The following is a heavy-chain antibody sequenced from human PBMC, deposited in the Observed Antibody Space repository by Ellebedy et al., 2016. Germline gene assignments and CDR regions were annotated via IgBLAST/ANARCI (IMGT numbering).Heavy chain of an antibody. CDR3: AKAKSFYYYYYMDV. CDR2: ISGSGGST. CDR1: GFTFSSYT. J-gene: IGHJ6*03. Sequence: GESLKISXAASGFTFSSYTMRWVRQAPGKGLEWVSDISGSGGSTYYADSVKGRFTISRDNSKNTLYLQMNSLRAEDTAVYYCAKAKSFYYYYYMDVWGKGTTVTVSS. V-gene: IGHV3-23*01.